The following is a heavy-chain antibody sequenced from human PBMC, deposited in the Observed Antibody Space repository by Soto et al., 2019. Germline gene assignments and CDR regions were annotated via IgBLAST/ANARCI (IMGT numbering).Heavy chain of an antibody. J-gene: IGHJ4*02. CDR1: GRSISSYY. D-gene: IGHD6-19*01. CDR3: ARASSGSFDY. V-gene: IGHV4-59*01. Sequence: PSETLSLTCTVSGRSISSYYWSWIRQPPGKGLEWIGYIYYSGSTNYNPSLKSRVTISVDTSKNQFSLKLSSVTAADTAVYYCARASSGSFDYWGQGTTVTVSS. CDR2: IYYSGST.